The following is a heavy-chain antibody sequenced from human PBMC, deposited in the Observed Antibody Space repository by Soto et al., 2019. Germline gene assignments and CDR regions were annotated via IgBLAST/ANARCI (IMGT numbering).Heavy chain of an antibody. CDR2: INAGNGNT. CDR1: GYSFTSHY. CDR3: ARGTGSGMDV. Sequence: GASVKVSCKAIGYSFTSHYIHWVRQAPGQRLEWMGWINAGNGNTKYSQKFQGRVTITRDTSASTAYMELSSLRSEDTAVYYCARGTGSGMDVWGQGTTVTVSS. J-gene: IGHJ6*02. V-gene: IGHV1-3*01. D-gene: IGHD3-10*01.